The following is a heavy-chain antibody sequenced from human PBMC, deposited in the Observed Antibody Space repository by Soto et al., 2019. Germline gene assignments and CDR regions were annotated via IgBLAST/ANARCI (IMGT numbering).Heavy chain of an antibody. D-gene: IGHD2-15*01. J-gene: IGHJ5*02. CDR3: ARDGCSGGSCYYTRWFDP. CDR2: ISSSSSYI. V-gene: IGHV3-21*01. CDR1: GFTFSSYS. Sequence: EVQLVESGGGLVKPGGSLRLSCAASGFTFSSYSMNWVRQAPGKRLEWVSSISSSSSYIYYADSVKGRFTISRDNAKNSLYLQMNSLRAEDTAVYYCARDGCSGGSCYYTRWFDPWGQGTLVTVSS.